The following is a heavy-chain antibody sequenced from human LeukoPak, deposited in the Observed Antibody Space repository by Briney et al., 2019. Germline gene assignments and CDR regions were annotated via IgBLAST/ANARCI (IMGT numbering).Heavy chain of an antibody. CDR2: IYYSGST. J-gene: IGHJ6*02. Sequence: SETLSLTCTVSGGSISSYYWSWIRQPPGKGLEWIGYIYYSGSTNYNPSLKSRVTISVDTSKNQFSLKLSSVTAADTAVYYRARGNCGGDCYSDNYYYGMDVWGQGTTVTVSS. V-gene: IGHV4-59*08. D-gene: IGHD2-21*02. CDR3: ARGNCGGDCYSDNYYYGMDV. CDR1: GGSISSYY.